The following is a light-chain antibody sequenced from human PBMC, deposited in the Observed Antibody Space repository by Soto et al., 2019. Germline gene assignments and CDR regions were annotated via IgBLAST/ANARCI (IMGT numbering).Light chain of an antibody. J-gene: IGKJ4*01. CDR1: QSISSY. Sequence: DIQMTQSQSSLSASVGDRVTITCRASQSISSYLNWYQQKPGKAPKLMIYAASSLQSGVPSRFSGSGSGTDFALTISSLQPEDFAIYYCQQANSFPLTFGGGTKVDIK. CDR2: AAS. CDR3: QQANSFPLT. V-gene: IGKV1-39*01.